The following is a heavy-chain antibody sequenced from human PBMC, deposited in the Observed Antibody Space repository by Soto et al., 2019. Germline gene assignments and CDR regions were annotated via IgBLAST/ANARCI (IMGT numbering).Heavy chain of an antibody. CDR3: ARESYYDSSGYSLVFDY. V-gene: IGHV4-31*03. CDR1: GGSISSGGYY. Sequence: QVQLQESGPGLVKPSQTLSLTCTVSGGSISSGGYYWSWTRQHPGKGLEWIGYIYYSGSTYYNPSRQSRVTIPVDTSKNQFSLKLSSVTAADTAVYYCARESYYDSSGYSLVFDYWGQGTLVTVSS. CDR2: IYYSGST. D-gene: IGHD3-22*01. J-gene: IGHJ4*02.